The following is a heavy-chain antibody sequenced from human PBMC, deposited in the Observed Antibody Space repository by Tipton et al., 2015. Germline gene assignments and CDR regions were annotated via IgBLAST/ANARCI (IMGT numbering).Heavy chain of an antibody. V-gene: IGHV5-51*01. J-gene: IGHJ4*02. CDR2: IFPGDSDT. CDR3: ARLDYYVSGSGGYFFDY. D-gene: IGHD3-10*01. Sequence: QLVQSGAEVHKPGESLRISCKGSGYTFTDYWLGWVRQMPGKGLEWMGIIFPGDSDTRYSPSFEGQVTISVDKSITTAYLQWSSLKASDTAMYYCARLDYYVSGSGGYFFDYWGQGTLVTVSS. CDR1: GYTFTDYW.